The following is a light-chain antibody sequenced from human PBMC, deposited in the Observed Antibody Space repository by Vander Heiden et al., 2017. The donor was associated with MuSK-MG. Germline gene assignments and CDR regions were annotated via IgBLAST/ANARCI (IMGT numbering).Light chain of an antibody. V-gene: IGKV1-33*01. CDR2: DAS. J-gene: IGKJ2*02. CDR1: QDISNY. CDR3: QQDDNLPCT. Sequence: DIQMTQSPSSLSASVGDRVTITCQASQDISNYLNWYQQKPGKAPKLLIYDASNLETGVPSRFSGSGSGTDFTFTISSLQPEDIATYYCQQDDNLPCTFGQGTKLXIK.